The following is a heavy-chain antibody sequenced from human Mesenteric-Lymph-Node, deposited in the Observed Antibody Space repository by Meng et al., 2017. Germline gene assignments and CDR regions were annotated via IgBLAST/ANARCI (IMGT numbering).Heavy chain of an antibody. CDR3: ARVGQWLPIDY. J-gene: IGHJ4*02. CDR2: IYHSGST. D-gene: IGHD6-19*01. Sequence: QVQLEAAGPGRVKPSGHLSLTCAVSGGSISSSSWWSWVRQPPGKGLEWIGEIYHSGSTNYNPSLKSRVTISVDKSKNQFSLNLSSVTAADTAVYYCARVGQWLPIDYWGQGTLVTVSS. CDR1: GGSISSSSW. V-gene: IGHV4-4*02.